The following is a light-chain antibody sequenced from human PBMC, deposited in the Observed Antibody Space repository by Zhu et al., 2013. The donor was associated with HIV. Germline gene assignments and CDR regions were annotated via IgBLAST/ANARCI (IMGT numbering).Light chain of an antibody. V-gene: IGKV3-15*01. CDR1: QSVRSK. Sequence: EIVLTQSPATLSLSPGERATLSCRASQSVRSKLAWYQQKPGQAPRLLIYGASTRATGIPARFSGSGSGADFTLTISSLQAEDFAVLYCQLVSSVAFRSTFGQGTRLXIK. CDR2: GAS. CDR3: QLVSSVAFRST. J-gene: IGKJ5*01.